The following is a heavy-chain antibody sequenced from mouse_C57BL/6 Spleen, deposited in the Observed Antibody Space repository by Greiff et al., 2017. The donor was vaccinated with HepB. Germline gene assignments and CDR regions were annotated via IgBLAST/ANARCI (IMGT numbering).Heavy chain of an antibody. Sequence: EVQLVESGPGLVKPSQSLSLTCSVTGYSITSGYYWNWIRQFPGNKLEWMGYISYDGSNNYNPSLKNRISITRDTSKNQFFLKLNSVTTEDTATYYCARDGRSYYYAMDYWGQGTSVTVSS. CDR3: ARDGRSYYYAMDY. V-gene: IGHV3-6*01. CDR2: ISYDGSN. J-gene: IGHJ4*01. CDR1: GYSITSGYY.